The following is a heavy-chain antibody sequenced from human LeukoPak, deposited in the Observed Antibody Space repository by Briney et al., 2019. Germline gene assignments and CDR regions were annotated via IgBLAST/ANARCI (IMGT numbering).Heavy chain of an antibody. CDR1: GDSISGSSYY. D-gene: IGHD1-26*01. CDR3: PRQSGNYHYFDY. CDR2: LHYSGGT. J-gene: IGHJ4*02. Sequence: PSETLSLTCNVSGDSISGSSYYWDWIRQPPGKGLEWIGSLHYSGGTYYNPSLKGRVTISVDASYNQLSLRLTVTAADTAVYYCPRQSGNYHYFDYWGQGTLVTVSS. V-gene: IGHV4-39*01.